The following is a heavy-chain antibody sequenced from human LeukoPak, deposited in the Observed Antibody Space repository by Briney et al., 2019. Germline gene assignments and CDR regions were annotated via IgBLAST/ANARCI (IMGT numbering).Heavy chain of an antibody. CDR1: GFTFSSYW. Sequence: GGSLRLSCAASGFTFSSYWLSWVRQAPGKGLEWVADIKEDGSDKYYVDSVKGRFTISRDNAKNSLYLQMNSLRAEDTAVYYCAKNGHYLDSWGQGTLVTVSS. J-gene: IGHJ4*02. CDR3: AKNGHYLDS. D-gene: IGHD2-8*01. V-gene: IGHV3-7*01. CDR2: IKEDGSDK.